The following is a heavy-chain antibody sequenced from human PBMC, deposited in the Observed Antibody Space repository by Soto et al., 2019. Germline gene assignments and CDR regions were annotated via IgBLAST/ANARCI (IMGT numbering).Heavy chain of an antibody. D-gene: IGHD3-22*01. Sequence: VKVSCKASGGTFSSYAISWVRQAPGQGLEWMGGIIPIFGTANYAQKFQGRVTITADESTSTAYMELSSLRSEDTAVYYCASRVDSSGHHDAFHIRGPATLVTV. J-gene: IGHJ3*02. CDR1: GGTFSSYA. V-gene: IGHV1-69*13. CDR2: IIPIFGTA. CDR3: ASRVDSSGHHDAFHI.